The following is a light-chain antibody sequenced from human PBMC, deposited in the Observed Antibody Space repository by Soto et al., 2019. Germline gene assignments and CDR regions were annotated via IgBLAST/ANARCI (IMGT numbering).Light chain of an antibody. V-gene: IGKV1-27*01. J-gene: IGKJ4*01. CDR2: GAT. Sequence: DIQMTQSPSSLSASVGDRVTITCRASQGISNYLAWYQQKPGKAPQLLIYGATTLQSGVPSRFSGSRSGTDFTLTIASLQPEDVATYYCQKYNSDPRTFGGGTKVDNK. CDR1: QGISNY. CDR3: QKYNSDPRT.